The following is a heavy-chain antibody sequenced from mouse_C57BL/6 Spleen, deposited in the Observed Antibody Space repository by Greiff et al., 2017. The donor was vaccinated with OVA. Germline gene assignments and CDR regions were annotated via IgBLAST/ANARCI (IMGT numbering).Heavy chain of an antibody. Sequence: DVMLVESGEGLVKPGGSLKLSCAASGFTFSSYAMSWVRQTPEKRLEWVAYISSGGDYIYYADTVKGRFTISRDNARNTLYLQMSSLKSEDTAMYYCTNLYDGYYFFAYWGQGTLVTVSA. D-gene: IGHD2-3*01. V-gene: IGHV5-9-1*02. CDR3: TNLYDGYYFFAY. J-gene: IGHJ3*01. CDR2: ISSGGDYI. CDR1: GFTFSSYA.